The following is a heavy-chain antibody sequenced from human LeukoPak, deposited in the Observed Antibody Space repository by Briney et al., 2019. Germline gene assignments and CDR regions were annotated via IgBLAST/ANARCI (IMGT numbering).Heavy chain of an antibody. CDR2: IYSGGST. CDR1: GFTVSSNY. Sequence: GGSLRLSCAASGFTVSSNYMSWVRQAPGKGLEWVSVIYSGGSTYYADSVKGRFTISRDNSKNTLYLQMNSLRAEDTAVYYCAKEIWGYGDLDYWGQGTLVTVSS. CDR3: AKEIWGYGDLDY. D-gene: IGHD4-17*01. V-gene: IGHV3-66*01. J-gene: IGHJ4*02.